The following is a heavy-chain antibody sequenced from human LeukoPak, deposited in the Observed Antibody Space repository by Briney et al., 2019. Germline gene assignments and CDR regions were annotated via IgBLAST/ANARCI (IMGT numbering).Heavy chain of an antibody. CDR3: ARDAIGDYDILTGYGDY. CDR1: GFTFSSYS. Sequence: GGSLRLSCAASGFTFSSYSMNWVRQAPGKGLEWVSSISSSSSYIYYADSVKGRSTISRDNAKNSLYLQMNSLRAEDTAVYYCARDAIGDYDILTGYGDYWGQGTLVTVSS. V-gene: IGHV3-21*01. J-gene: IGHJ4*02. D-gene: IGHD3-9*01. CDR2: ISSSSSYI.